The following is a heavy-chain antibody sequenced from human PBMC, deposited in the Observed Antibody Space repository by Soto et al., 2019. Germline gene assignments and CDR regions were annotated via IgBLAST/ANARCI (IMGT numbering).Heavy chain of an antibody. CDR1: GFTFTSSA. CDR2: IVVGSGNT. V-gene: IGHV1-58*02. D-gene: IGHD4-4*01. J-gene: IGHJ4*02. CDR3: ARDHDYSNYEDIPYYFDY. Sequence: SVKVSCKASGFTFTSSAMQWVRQARGQRLEWIGWIVVGSGNTNYAQKFQERVTITRDMSTSTAYMELRSLRSDDTAVYYCARDHDYSNYEDIPYYFDYWGQGTLVTVSS.